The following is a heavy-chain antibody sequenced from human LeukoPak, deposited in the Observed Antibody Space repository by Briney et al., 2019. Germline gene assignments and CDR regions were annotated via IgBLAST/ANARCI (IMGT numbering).Heavy chain of an antibody. CDR3: ARDLSWEYYFDY. Sequence: ASVKVSCKASGYTFTGHYMHWVRQAPGQGLEWMGWINPNSGGTNYAQKFQGRVTMTRDTSISTAYMELSRLRSDDTAVYYCARDLSWEYYFDYWGQGTLVTVSS. V-gene: IGHV1-2*02. J-gene: IGHJ4*02. CDR1: GYTFTGHY. D-gene: IGHD6-13*01. CDR2: INPNSGGT.